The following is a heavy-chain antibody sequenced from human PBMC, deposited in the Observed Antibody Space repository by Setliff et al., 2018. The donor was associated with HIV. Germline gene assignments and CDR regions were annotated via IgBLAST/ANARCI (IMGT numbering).Heavy chain of an antibody. CDR3: ARALRGVITTLSYFDY. J-gene: IGHJ4*02. CDR2: IYYSGST. Sequence: SETLSLTCTVSGGSISSGAYYWSWIRQHPGKGLEWIGYIYYSGSTYYNPSLKSRVTISVDTSKNQFSLKLTSVTAADTAVYYCARALRGVITTLSYFDYWGQGTLVTVSS. D-gene: IGHD3-22*01. CDR1: GGSISSGAYY. V-gene: IGHV4-31*03.